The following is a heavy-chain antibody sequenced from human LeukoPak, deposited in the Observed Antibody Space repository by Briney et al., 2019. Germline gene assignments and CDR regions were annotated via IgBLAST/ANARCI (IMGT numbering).Heavy chain of an antibody. CDR1: GFTFSSYA. J-gene: IGHJ4*02. CDR2: ISGSGGST. V-gene: IGHV3-23*01. CDR3: AKSYYYGSGSYYSVPSDVPFDY. D-gene: IGHD3-10*01. Sequence: QPGGSLRLSCAASGFTFSSYAMSWVRQAPGKGLEWVSAISGSGGSTYYADSVKGRFTISRDNSKNTLYLQMNSLRAEDTAVYYCAKSYYYGSGSYYSVPSDVPFDYWGQGTLVTVSS.